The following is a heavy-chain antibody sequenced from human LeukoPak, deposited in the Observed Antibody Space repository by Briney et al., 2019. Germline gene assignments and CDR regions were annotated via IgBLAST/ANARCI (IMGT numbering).Heavy chain of an antibody. CDR1: GFTFSSYS. CDR3: AKVRYSDSSSWYDY. CDR2: ISSSSSTI. V-gene: IGHV3-48*04. D-gene: IGHD6-13*01. J-gene: IGHJ4*02. Sequence: PGGSLRLSCAASGFTFSSYSMNWVRQAPGKGLEWVSYISSSSSTIYYADSVKGRFTISRDNAKNSLYLQMNSLRAEDTALYYCAKVRYSDSSSWYDYWGQGTLVTVSS.